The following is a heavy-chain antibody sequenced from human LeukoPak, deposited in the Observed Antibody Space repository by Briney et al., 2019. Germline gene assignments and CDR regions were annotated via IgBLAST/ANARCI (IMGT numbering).Heavy chain of an antibody. CDR1: GLTVSSNY. J-gene: IGHJ4*02. D-gene: IGHD4/OR15-4a*01. CDR3: ARDSRSLGAYDY. CDR2: IYSGGST. Sequence: GGSLRLSCAASGLTVSSNYMSWVRQAPGKGLEWVSVIYSGGSTYYADSVKGRFTISRDNSKNTLYIQMNSLRAEDTAVYYCARDSRSLGAYDYWGQGTLVTVSS. V-gene: IGHV3-53*01.